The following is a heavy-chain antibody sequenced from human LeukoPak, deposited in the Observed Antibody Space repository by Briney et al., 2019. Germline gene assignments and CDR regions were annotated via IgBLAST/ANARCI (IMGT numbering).Heavy chain of an antibody. D-gene: IGHD6-13*01. CDR3: ARGGSSSWYGS. V-gene: IGHV3-74*01. CDR1: GFTFSSYW. J-gene: IGHJ5*01. CDR2: INSDGSTT. Sequence: PGGSLRLSCAASGFTFSSYWMHWVRQAPGKGLVWVSRINSDGSTTSHADSVKGRFTISRDNAKNTLFLQMNSLRAEDTAAYYCARGGSSSWYGSWGQGTLVTVSS.